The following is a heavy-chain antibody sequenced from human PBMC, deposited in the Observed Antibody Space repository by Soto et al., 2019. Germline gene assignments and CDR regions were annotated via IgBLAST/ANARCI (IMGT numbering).Heavy chain of an antibody. CDR1: VGSISYYY. D-gene: IGHD5-12*01. CDR2: IYYSGNT. CDR3: VRGGYVHAFDY. J-gene: IGHJ4*02. Sequence: PSETLSLTCPVSVGSISYYYWGWIRQPPGKGLEWIGSIYYSGNTHYNPSLKIRVTISVDTSINQFSLNLDSVTAVDSAVYYCVRGGYVHAFDYWGQGALVTVSS. V-gene: IGHV4-59*01.